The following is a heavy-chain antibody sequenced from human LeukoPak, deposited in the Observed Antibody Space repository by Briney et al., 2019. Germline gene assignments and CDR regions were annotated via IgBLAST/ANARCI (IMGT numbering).Heavy chain of an antibody. CDR1: GFTFSSYS. CDR3: ARQGLSGYGPNYYFDY. J-gene: IGHJ4*02. CDR2: ISSSSSYI. Sequence: PGGSLRLSCAASGFTFSSYSMNWVRQAPGKGLEWVSSISSSSSYIYYADSVKGRFTISRDNAKNSLYLQMNSLRAEDTAVYYCARQGLSGYGPNYYFDYWGQGTLVTVSS. D-gene: IGHD5-12*01. V-gene: IGHV3-21*01.